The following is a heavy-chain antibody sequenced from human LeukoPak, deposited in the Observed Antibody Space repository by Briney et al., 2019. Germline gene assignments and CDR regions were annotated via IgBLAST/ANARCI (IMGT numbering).Heavy chain of an antibody. J-gene: IGHJ4*02. CDR1: GFTVSSNY. CDR3: ARVGHSSGWYVDY. D-gene: IGHD6-19*01. CDR2: IYSGGST. V-gene: IGHV3-53*01. Sequence: GGSLRLSCAASGFTVSSNYMSWVRQAPGKGLEWVSVIYSGGSTYYADSVKGRFTISRDSSKNTLYLQMNSLRAEDTAVYYCARVGHSSGWYVDYWGQGTLVTVSS.